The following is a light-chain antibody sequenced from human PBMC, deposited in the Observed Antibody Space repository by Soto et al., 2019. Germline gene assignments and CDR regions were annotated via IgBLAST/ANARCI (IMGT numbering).Light chain of an antibody. CDR3: QQYGNSPWT. Sequence: DIQMTQSPSSLSASVGDEVTITCRASQTIMTYLNWYQLKPGKPPRLLIYAASSLQSGVPSRFSGSGSGTDFTLTISSLQPEDFAVYHCQQYGNSPWTFGQGTKVDIK. CDR2: AAS. CDR1: QTIMTY. V-gene: IGKV1-39*01. J-gene: IGKJ1*01.